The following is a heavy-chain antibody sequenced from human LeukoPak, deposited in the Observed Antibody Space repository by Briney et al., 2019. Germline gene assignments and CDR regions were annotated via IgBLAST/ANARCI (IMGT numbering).Heavy chain of an antibody. CDR3: ARGARGSGTASDY. CDR2: IKADGGEK. CDR1: GFTFSTYW. Sequence: GGSLRLSCAASGFTFSTYWMNWFRQTPGKGLEWVAKIKADGGEKDHVASVKGRFTISRDNAKNTLHLQMNSLRAEDTAVYYCARGARGSGTASDYWGQGTLVTVSS. V-gene: IGHV3-7*01. D-gene: IGHD3-10*01. J-gene: IGHJ4*02.